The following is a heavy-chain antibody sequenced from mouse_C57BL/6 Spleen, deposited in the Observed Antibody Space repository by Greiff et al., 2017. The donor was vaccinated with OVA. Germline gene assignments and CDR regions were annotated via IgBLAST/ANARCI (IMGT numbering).Heavy chain of an antibody. V-gene: IGHV1-50*01. D-gene: IGHD1-1*01. CDR1: GYTFTSYW. J-gene: IGHJ2*01. Sequence: QVQLKQPGAELVKPGASVKLSCKASGYTFTSYWMQWVKQRPGQGLEWIGEIDPSDSYTNYNQKFKGKATLTVDTSSSTAYMQLSSLTSEDSAVYYCARERGTTVGNFDYWGQGTTLTVSS. CDR2: IDPSDSYT. CDR3: ARERGTTVGNFDY.